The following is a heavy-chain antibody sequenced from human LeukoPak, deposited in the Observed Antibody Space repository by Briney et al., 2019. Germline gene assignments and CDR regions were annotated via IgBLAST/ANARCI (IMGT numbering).Heavy chain of an antibody. CDR1: GYTFTGYY. D-gene: IGHD5-12*01. CDR2: INPNSGGT. Sequence: ASVKVSCEASGYTFTGYYMHWVRQAPGQGLEWMGWINPNSGGTNYAQKFQGRVTMTRDTSISTAYMELSRLRSDDTAVYYCATALGAVATYYFDYWGQGTLVTVSS. CDR3: ATALGAVATYYFDY. J-gene: IGHJ4*02. V-gene: IGHV1-2*02.